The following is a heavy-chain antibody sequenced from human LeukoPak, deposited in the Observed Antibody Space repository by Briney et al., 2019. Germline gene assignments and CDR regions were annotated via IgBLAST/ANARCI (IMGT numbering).Heavy chain of an antibody. CDR3: AIFGDKYGSGSYGDS. CDR1: GYTFSNYW. CDR2: IYPDDSDT. J-gene: IGHJ4*02. Sequence: GESLKISCKGFGYTFSNYWIGWVHQMPGKGLEWIWIIYPDDSDTRYGPPFQGQVTISADKSITTAFLQWSSLKASDTAMYYCAIFGDKYGSGSYGDSWGQGTLVTVSS. D-gene: IGHD3-10*01. V-gene: IGHV5-51*07.